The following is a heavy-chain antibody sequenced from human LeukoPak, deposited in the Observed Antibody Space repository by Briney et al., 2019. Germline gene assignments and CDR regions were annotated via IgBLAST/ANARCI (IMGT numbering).Heavy chain of an antibody. CDR1: GFTFSSYG. J-gene: IGHJ6*04. Sequence: PGRSLRLSCAASGFTFSSYGMHWVRQAPGKGLEWVAVISYDGSNKYYADSVKGRFTISRDNSKNTLYLQMNSLRAEDTAVYYCATQFRPTSPYYYYGMDVWGKGTTVTVSS. CDR3: ATQFRPTSPYYYYGMDV. V-gene: IGHV3-30*03. CDR2: ISYDGSNK. D-gene: IGHD1-14*01.